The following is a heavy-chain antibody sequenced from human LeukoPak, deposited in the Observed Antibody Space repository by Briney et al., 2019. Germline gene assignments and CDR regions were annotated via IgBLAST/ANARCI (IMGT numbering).Heavy chain of an antibody. CDR1: GGSISGYY. V-gene: IGHV4-59*12. J-gene: IGHJ4*02. CDR2: IYYTGRT. D-gene: IGHD3-9*01. Sequence: SETLSLTCTVSGGSISGYYWSWIRQHPGKTLEWIGYIYYTGRTNYYPSLKSRVTMSVDTSNNQLSLMMTSVTAADTAVFYCARTPQGDNYFDYWGQGHLVTASS. CDR3: ARTPQGDNYFDY.